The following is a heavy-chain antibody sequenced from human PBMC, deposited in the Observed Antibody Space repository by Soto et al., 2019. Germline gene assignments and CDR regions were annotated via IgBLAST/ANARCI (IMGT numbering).Heavy chain of an antibody. Sequence: SETLSLTCAVYGGSFSGYYWSWIRQPPGKGLEWIGYIYYSGSTNYNPSLKSRVTISVDTSKNQFSLKLSSVTAADTAVYYCATNGFNYPNWFDPWGQRTLVTVSS. J-gene: IGHJ5*02. D-gene: IGHD4-4*01. V-gene: IGHV4-59*01. CDR3: ATNGFNYPNWFDP. CDR2: IYYSGST. CDR1: GGSFSGYY.